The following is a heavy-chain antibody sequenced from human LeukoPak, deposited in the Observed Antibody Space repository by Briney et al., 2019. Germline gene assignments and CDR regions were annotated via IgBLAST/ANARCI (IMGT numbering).Heavy chain of an antibody. J-gene: IGHJ4*02. V-gene: IGHV4-61*02. CDR3: ARDQQLAYRGGDCYPAN. D-gene: IGHD2-21*02. Sequence: SQTLSLTCTVSGGSISSGGYYWSWIRQPAGKGLEWIGRIYTSGSTDYNPSLKSRVTISLETSKNQFSLNLSSVTAADTAVYFCARDQQLAYRGGDCYPANWGQGTLVTVSS. CDR1: GGSISSGGYY. CDR2: IYTSGST.